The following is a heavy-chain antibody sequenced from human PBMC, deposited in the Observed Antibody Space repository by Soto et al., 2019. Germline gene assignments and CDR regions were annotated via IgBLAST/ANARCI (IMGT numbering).Heavy chain of an antibody. CDR2: IYYRGNT. D-gene: IGHD6-19*01. CDR3: ARVDTVAGNFDF. J-gene: IGHJ4*02. Sequence: SETLSLTCSVSGGSITSYHWSWIRQPPGKGLEWIGYIYYRGNTNYNPSLKSRVTISVDRSKNQFSLKVSSVTAADTAVYYCARVDTVAGNFDFWGQGNLVTVSS. V-gene: IGHV4-59*01. CDR1: GGSITSYH.